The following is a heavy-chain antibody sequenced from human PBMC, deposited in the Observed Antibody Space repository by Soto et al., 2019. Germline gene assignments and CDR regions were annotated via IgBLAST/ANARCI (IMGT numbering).Heavy chain of an antibody. CDR2: ISSSSSYI. V-gene: IGHV3-21*01. D-gene: IGHD6-13*01. J-gene: IGHJ5*02. CDR3: ARDGPPVDSSSWPNWFDP. CDR1: GFTFSSYS. Sequence: PGGSLRLSCAASGFTFSSYSMNWVRQAPGKGLEWVSSISSSSSYIYYADSVKGRFTISRDNAKNSLYLQMNSLRAEDTAVYYCARDGPPVDSSSWPNWFDPWGQGTLVTVSS.